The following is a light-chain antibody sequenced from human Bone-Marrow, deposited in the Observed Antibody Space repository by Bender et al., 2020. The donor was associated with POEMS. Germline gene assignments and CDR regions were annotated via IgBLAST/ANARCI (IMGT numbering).Light chain of an antibody. J-gene: IGLJ2*01. Sequence: QSVLTQPPSVSGAPGQRVTISCTGSNTNIGIGFDVNWYQVLPGTAPRLLIYANINRPSGIPERFSGSNSGNTATLTIGETQASDEADYYCQAWDTNAVVFGGGTKLTVL. V-gene: IGLV1-40*01. CDR1: NTNIGIGFD. CDR3: QAWDTNAVV. CDR2: ANI.